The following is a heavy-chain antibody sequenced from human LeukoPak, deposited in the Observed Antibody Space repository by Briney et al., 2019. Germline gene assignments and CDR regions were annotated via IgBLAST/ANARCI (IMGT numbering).Heavy chain of an antibody. CDR3: SRDQWGNFDN. Sequence: GASVKVSCKASGYHFKSYGITWVRQAPGRGLEWMGWITAYSGNTKFAQKFQGRVTLTTDTSDTTTSIAYLELKSLTSDDTAVYFCSRDQWGNFDNWGQGTLVSVSS. V-gene: IGHV1-18*01. D-gene: IGHD2-8*01. CDR1: GYHFKSYG. CDR2: ITAYSGNT. J-gene: IGHJ4*02.